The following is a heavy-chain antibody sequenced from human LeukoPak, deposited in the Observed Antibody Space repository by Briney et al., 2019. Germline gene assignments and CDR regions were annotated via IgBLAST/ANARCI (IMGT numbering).Heavy chain of an antibody. V-gene: IGHV1-46*01. CDR1: GYTFTSYY. Sequence: ASVKVSCKASGYTFTSYYMHWVRQAPGQGLEWMGIINPSGGSTSYAQKFQGRVTMTRDTSTSTVYMELSSLRSEDTAVYYCARDPGAYCGGDCYVDAFDIWGQGTMVTVSS. J-gene: IGHJ3*02. D-gene: IGHD2-21*02. CDR3: ARDPGAYCGGDCYVDAFDI. CDR2: INPSGGST.